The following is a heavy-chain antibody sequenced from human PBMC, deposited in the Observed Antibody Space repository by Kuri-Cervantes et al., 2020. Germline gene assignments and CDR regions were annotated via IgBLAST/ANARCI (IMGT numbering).Heavy chain of an antibody. CDR3: ARERLIRGLDP. Sequence: GESLKISCAASGFTFSSYGMHWVRQAPGKELEWVAAIWYDGSNKYYADSVKGRFSISRDNSKNTLHLQMSSLRAEDTAVYFCARERLIRGLDPWGQGTLVTVSS. CDR1: GFTFSSYG. V-gene: IGHV3-30*19. J-gene: IGHJ5*02. D-gene: IGHD3-10*01. CDR2: IWYDGSNK.